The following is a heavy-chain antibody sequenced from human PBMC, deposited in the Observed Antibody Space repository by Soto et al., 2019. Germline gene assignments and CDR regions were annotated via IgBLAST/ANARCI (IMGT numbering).Heavy chain of an antibody. CDR3: AREGIAVAGYDFDY. CDR1: GFTFSSYS. CDR2: ISSSSSYI. J-gene: IGHJ4*02. D-gene: IGHD6-19*01. Sequence: EVQLVESGGGLVKPGGSLRLSCAASGFTFSSYSMNWVRQAPGKGLEWVSSISSSSSYIYYADSVKGRFTISRDNAKNSLDLQMNSLRAEDTAVYYCAREGIAVAGYDFDYWGQGTLVAVSS. V-gene: IGHV3-21*01.